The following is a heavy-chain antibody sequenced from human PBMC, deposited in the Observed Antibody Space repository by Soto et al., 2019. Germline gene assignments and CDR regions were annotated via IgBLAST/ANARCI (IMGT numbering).Heavy chain of an antibody. CDR3: AHRRTFWSGPPDGLDP. D-gene: IGHD3-3*01. Sequence: QITLKESGPTLVKPTQTLTLTCTFSGFSLSTSGVGVGWIRQPPGKALEWLALIYWDDDKRYSPSLKSRLTITKDTSKNQVVLTMTNMDPVDTATYDCAHRRTFWSGPPDGLDPWGQGTLVTVSS. V-gene: IGHV2-5*02. J-gene: IGHJ5*02. CDR2: IYWDDDK. CDR1: GFSLSTSGVG.